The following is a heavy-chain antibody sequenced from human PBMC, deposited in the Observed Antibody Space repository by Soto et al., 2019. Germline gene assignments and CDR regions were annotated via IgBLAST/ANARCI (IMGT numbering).Heavy chain of an antibody. Sequence: GGSLRLSCAASGFTFSSYGMHWVRQAPGKGLEWVAVISYDGSNKYYADSVKGRFTISRDNSKNTLYLQMNSLRAEDTAVYYCAKDLEIVVVTPYYYGMDVWGQGTTVTVSS. CDR1: GFTFSSYG. D-gene: IGHD2-21*02. V-gene: IGHV3-30*18. J-gene: IGHJ6*02. CDR3: AKDLEIVVVTPYYYGMDV. CDR2: ISYDGSNK.